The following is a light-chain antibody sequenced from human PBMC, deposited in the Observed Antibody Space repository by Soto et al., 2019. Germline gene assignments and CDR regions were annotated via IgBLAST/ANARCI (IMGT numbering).Light chain of an antibody. CDR2: DVS. Sequence: QSVLTQPASVSGSPGQSITIPCTGTSSDIGGYNYVSWYQQHPGKAPKLMIFDVSYRPSGISDRFSGSKSGNTASLTISGLQPEDEADYYCSSYVASSTLFGGGTKLTVL. CDR3: SSYVASSTL. J-gene: IGLJ2*01. CDR1: SSDIGGYNY. V-gene: IGLV2-14*03.